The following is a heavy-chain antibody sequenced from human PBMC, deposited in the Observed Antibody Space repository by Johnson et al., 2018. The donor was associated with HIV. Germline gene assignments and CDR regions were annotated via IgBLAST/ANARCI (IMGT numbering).Heavy chain of an antibody. CDR1: GFTVSSNY. Sequence: VQLVESGGGLVQPGGSLRLSCAASGFTVSSNYMSWVRQAPGKGLEYVSAISSNGDSTYYANSVKGRFTISRDNSKNTLDLQMGSLRAEDMAVYYCARDRANYYDSSGYYLPDAFDIWGQGTMVTVSS. V-gene: IGHV3-64*01. CDR2: ISSNGDST. D-gene: IGHD3-22*01. CDR3: ARDRANYYDSSGYYLPDAFDI. J-gene: IGHJ3*02.